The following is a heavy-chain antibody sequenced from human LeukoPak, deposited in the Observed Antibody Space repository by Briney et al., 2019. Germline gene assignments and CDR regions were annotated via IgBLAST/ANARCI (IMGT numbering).Heavy chain of an antibody. Sequence: SETLSLTCTVSGGSISSYYWSWIRQPPGKGLEWIGYIYYSGSTNYNPSLKSRVTISVDTSKNQFSLKLSSVTAADTAVYYCARDGVAGSFDYWGQGTLVTVSS. D-gene: IGHD6-19*01. J-gene: IGHJ4*02. V-gene: IGHV4-59*01. CDR1: GGSISSYY. CDR3: ARDGVAGSFDY. CDR2: IYYSGST.